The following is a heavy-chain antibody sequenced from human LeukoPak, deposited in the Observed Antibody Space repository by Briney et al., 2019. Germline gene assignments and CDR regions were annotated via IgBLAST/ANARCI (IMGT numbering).Heavy chain of an antibody. CDR3: ARDQYMGQRYFDY. D-gene: IGHD1-1*01. V-gene: IGHV1-2*02. CDR2: ISTNSGST. CDR1: GYTFTAYY. J-gene: IGHJ4*02. Sequence: ASVKVSCKASGYTFTAYYLHWVRQAPGQGLEWMGWISTNSGSTNFAQKFKGRVTMTRDTSIATAYMELSRLRSDDTAVYYCARDQYMGQRYFDYWGQGTLVTVSS.